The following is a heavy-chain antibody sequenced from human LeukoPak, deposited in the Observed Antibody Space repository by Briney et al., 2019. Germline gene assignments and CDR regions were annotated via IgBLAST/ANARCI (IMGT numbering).Heavy chain of an antibody. D-gene: IGHD6-13*01. CDR2: ISAYKGNT. Sequence: ASVKVSCKASGYTFTSYGISWVRQAPGQGLEWMGWISAYKGNTNYAQKLQGRVTMTTDTSTTTAYMELRSLRSDDTAVYYCARDLFPGIAATLGYWGQGTLVTVSS. J-gene: IGHJ4*02. CDR1: GYTFTSYG. CDR3: ARDLFPGIAATLGY. V-gene: IGHV1-18*01.